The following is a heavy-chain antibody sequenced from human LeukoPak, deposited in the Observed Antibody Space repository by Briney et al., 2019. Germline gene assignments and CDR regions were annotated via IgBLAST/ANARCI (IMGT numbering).Heavy chain of an antibody. D-gene: IGHD6-19*01. CDR2: ISAYNGNT. Sequence: ASVKVSCKASGYTFTSYGISWVRQAPGQGLEWMGWISAYNGNTNYAQKLQGRVTMTTDTSTSTAYMELRSLRSDGTAVYYCARGKHSSPKHWFDPWGQGTLVTVSS. V-gene: IGHV1-18*01. CDR3: ARGKHSSPKHWFDP. J-gene: IGHJ5*02. CDR1: GYTFTSYG.